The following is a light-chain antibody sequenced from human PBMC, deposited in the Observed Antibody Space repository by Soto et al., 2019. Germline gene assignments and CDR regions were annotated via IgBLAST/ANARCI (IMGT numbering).Light chain of an antibody. V-gene: IGKV3-20*01. J-gene: IGKJ1*01. CDR1: QSVSSSY. CDR2: GAS. Sequence: EIVLTQSPGTLSLSPGERATLPCRASQSVSSSYLAWYQQKPGQAPRLLIYGASSRATGIPDRFSGSGSGTDFTLTISRLEPEDFAVYYCHQYGSSPRTFXQGTKVDIK. CDR3: HQYGSSPRT.